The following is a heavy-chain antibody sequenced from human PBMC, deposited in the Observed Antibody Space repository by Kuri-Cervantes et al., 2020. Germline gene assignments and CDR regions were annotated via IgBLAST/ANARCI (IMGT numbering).Heavy chain of an antibody. V-gene: IGHV3-7*01. J-gene: IGHJ4*02. D-gene: IGHD4-11*01. CDR1: GFTFSSYW. Sequence: GESLKISCAASGFTFSSYWMSWVRQAPGKGLEWVANIKHDGSEKYYVDFVKGRFTISRDNAKKSLYLQMKSLRAEDTAVYYCARRGTVTTFPCDYWGQGTLVTVSS. CDR2: IKHDGSEK. CDR3: ARRGTVTTFPCDY.